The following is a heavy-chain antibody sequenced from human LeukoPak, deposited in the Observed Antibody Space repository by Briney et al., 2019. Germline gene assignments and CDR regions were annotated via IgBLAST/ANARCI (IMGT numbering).Heavy chain of an antibody. CDR1: GFTFSNAW. D-gene: IGHD3-10*01. V-gene: IGHV3-15*01. CDR2: IKSKTDGGTT. J-gene: IGHJ3*02. Sequence: PGGSLRLSCAASGFTFSNAWMSWVRQAPGKGLEWVGRIKSKTDGGTTDYAAPVKGRFTISRDDSKNTLYLQMNSLKTEDTAVYYCTTGGVRGDDAFDIWGQGTMVTVSS. CDR3: TTGGVRGDDAFDI.